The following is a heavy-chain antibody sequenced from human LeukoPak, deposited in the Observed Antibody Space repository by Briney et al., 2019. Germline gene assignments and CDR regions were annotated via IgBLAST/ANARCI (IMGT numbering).Heavy chain of an antibody. Sequence: GGSLRLSCAASGFTFDDYTMHWVRQAPGKGLEWVSLISWDGGSTYYADSVKGRFTISRDNSKNSLYLQMNSLRTEDTALYYCAKDRVSSGWSLLDYWGQGTLVTVSS. CDR3: AKDRVSSGWSLLDY. CDR1: GFTFDDYT. V-gene: IGHV3-43*01. D-gene: IGHD6-19*01. CDR2: ISWDGGST. J-gene: IGHJ4*02.